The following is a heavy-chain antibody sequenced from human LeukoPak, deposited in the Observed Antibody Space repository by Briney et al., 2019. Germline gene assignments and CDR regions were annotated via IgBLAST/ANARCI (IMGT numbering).Heavy chain of an antibody. Sequence: SETLSLTCSVSHYSISSGYYWGWIRQPSGQGLEWIGSIYRSGSTYYNSSLKSRVSISVDTSKNQFSLKLSSVTAADTAVYYCARHADYYESTSYFWGYWGQGTQVTVSS. CDR1: HYSISSGYY. CDR3: ARHADYYESTSYFWGY. CDR2: IYRSGST. V-gene: IGHV4-38-2*02. J-gene: IGHJ4*02. D-gene: IGHD3-22*01.